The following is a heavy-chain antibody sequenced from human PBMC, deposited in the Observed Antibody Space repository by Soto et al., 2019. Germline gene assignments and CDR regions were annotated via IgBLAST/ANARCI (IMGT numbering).Heavy chain of an antibody. CDR1: GYVFSSSF. CDR2: INPTVGST. J-gene: IGHJ6*02. CDR3: AREVNTVIMPGDTEDYSGLDV. V-gene: IGHV1-46*01. Sequence: VKGSCKASGYVFSSSFVHWIRQAPGQGLEWMAMINPTVGSTSYAHNFQGRIAVTRDTSTATVYLDLSSLRSADSAIYYCAREVNTVIMPGDTEDYSGLDVWGQGTTVTVSS. D-gene: IGHD2-21*02.